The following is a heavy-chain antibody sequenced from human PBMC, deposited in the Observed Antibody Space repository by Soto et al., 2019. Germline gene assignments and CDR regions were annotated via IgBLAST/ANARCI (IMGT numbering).Heavy chain of an antibody. Sequence: PETLSLTCTVSGGSINTFYWSWLRQPAGKGLEWIGRIFSSGSTSFNPSLESRVAMSVDTSKNHFSLNLSTVTAADMAVYYCAREGCYSAYNFAHGIQLWSLDFWGQGALVTVSS. CDR1: GGSINTFY. D-gene: IGHD5-12*01. CDR3: AREGCYSAYNFAHGIQLWSLDF. J-gene: IGHJ4*02. V-gene: IGHV4-4*07. CDR2: IFSSGST.